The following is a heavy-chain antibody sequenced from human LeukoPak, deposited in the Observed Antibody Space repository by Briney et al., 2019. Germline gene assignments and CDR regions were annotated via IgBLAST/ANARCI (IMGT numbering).Heavy chain of an antibody. D-gene: IGHD2/OR15-2a*01. CDR3: LIGRIDRAFDV. CDR1: GYTFTDHY. Sequence: GATVKISCKTSGYTFTDHYIHWVHQAPGKGPEWMGRVDPEDGETVYAEKFRGRITIAADTSTDTAYMELTSVRSDDTAVYYCLIGRIDRAFDVWGQGTSVTISS. V-gene: IGHV1-69-2*01. CDR2: VDPEDGET. J-gene: IGHJ6*02.